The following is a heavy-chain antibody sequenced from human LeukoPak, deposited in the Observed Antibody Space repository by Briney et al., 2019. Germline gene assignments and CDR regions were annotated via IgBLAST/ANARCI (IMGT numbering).Heavy chain of an antibody. CDR2: IFPSDSYT. J-gene: IGHJ4*02. CDR3: ARLHSSGYSYAIDY. CDR1: GYSFTIYW. V-gene: IGHV5-10-1*01. Sequence: GESLRISCKCSGYSFTIYWISWVRQIPGKGLEWTGMIFPSDSYTNYSPSFLGPVTISADQSISTAYMQWSSLKASETAMYYCARLHSSGYSYAIDYWGQGTLVTVSS. D-gene: IGHD3-22*01.